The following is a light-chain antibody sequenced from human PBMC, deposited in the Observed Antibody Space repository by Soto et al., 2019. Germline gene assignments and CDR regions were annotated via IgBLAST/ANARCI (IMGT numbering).Light chain of an antibody. CDR3: HQYDNWPPLT. CDR2: GAS. CDR1: QSVNTN. J-gene: IGKJ4*01. Sequence: EVVMTQSPATLSVSPGERATLSCRASQSVNTNLAWYQQKPGQAPRLLTYGASTRSTGIPARFSGSGSGTEFTLTISSLQAEAAAVAYCHQYDNWPPLTFGGGARVEIK. V-gene: IGKV3-15*01.